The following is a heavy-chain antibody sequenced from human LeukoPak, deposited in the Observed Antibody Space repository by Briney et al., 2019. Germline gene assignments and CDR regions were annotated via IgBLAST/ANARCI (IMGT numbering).Heavy chain of an antibody. J-gene: IGHJ4*02. D-gene: IGHD3-3*01. V-gene: IGHV3-53*04. CDR1: GFTFSSYA. Sequence: GGSLRLSCAASGFTFSSYAMHWVRQAPGKGLEWVSVIYSGGSTYYADSVKGRFTISRHNSKNTLYLQMNSLRAEDTAVYYCARVNGYYRSFDYWGQGTLVTVSS. CDR2: IYSGGST. CDR3: ARVNGYYRSFDY.